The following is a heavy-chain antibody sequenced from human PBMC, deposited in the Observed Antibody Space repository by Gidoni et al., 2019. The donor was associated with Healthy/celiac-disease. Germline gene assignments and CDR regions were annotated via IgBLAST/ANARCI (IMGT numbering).Heavy chain of an antibody. CDR1: VFTFGDYA. D-gene: IGHD5-12*01. Sequence: EVQLVESGGGLVKPVLSLRLSCTASVFTFGDYAMSWFRQAPGKGLEWVGFIRSKAYGGTTEYAASVKGRFTISRDDSKSIAYLQMNSLKTEDTAVYYCSLDGYNWFGFDYWGQGTLVTVSS. CDR2: IRSKAYGGTT. V-gene: IGHV3-49*05. J-gene: IGHJ4*02. CDR3: SLDGYNWFGFDY.